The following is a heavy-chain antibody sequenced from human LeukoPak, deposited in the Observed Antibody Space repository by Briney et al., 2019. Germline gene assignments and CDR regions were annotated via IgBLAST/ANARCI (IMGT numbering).Heavy chain of an antibody. CDR2: IKQDGSEK. Sequence: GGSLRLSCAASGFKFSDHYIDWVRQAPGKGLEWVANIKQDGSEKYYVDSVKGRFTISRDNAKNSLYLQMHSLRAEDTAVYYCARKVGRNFDYWGQGTLVTVSS. V-gene: IGHV3-7*01. CDR3: ARKVGRNFDY. D-gene: IGHD1-14*01. CDR1: GFKFSDHY. J-gene: IGHJ4*02.